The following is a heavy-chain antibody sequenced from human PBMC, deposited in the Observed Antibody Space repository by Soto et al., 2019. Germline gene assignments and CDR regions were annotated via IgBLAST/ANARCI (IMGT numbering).Heavy chain of an antibody. CDR3: ARVMAAMQNWLDP. V-gene: IGHV4-30-4*01. CDR1: GGSISSIDYF. D-gene: IGHD2-2*01. J-gene: IGHJ5*02. CDR2: SYHTGTT. Sequence: QVQLQESGPGLVKPSQTLSLTCSVSGGSISSIDYFWSWIRQPPGKGLEWIGFSYHTGTTYYNPSLRSRVTISIDTSKSQCSMKLNSVTAADTAVYYCARVMAAMQNWLDPWGQGTLVTVSP.